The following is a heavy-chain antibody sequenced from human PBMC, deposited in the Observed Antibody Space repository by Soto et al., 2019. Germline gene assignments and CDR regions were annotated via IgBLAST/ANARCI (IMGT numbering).Heavy chain of an antibody. CDR3: ARHAIGIAAAGIPGPWFDP. Sequence: QLQLQESGPGLVKPSETLSLTCTVSGGSISSSSYYWGWIRQPPGKGLEWIGSIYYSGSTYYNPSLKSRVTISVDTSKNQFSLKLSSVTAADTAVYYCARHAIGIAAAGIPGPWFDPWGQGTLVTVSS. V-gene: IGHV4-39*01. CDR2: IYYSGST. J-gene: IGHJ5*02. D-gene: IGHD6-13*01. CDR1: GGSISSSSYY.